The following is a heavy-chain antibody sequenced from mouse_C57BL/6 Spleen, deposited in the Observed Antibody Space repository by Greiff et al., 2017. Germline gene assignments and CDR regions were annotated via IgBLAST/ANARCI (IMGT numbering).Heavy chain of an antibody. V-gene: IGHV1-80*01. CDR3: VYYDDDGYAMDY. CDR2: IYPGDGDT. D-gene: IGHD2-4*01. CDR1: GYAFSSYW. Sequence: QVQLKESGAELVKPGASVKISCKASGYAFSSYWMNWVKQRPGKGLEWIGQIYPGDGDTNYNGKFKGKATLTADKSSSTAYMQLSSLTSEDSAVYFCVYYDDDGYAMDYWGQGTSVTVSS. J-gene: IGHJ4*01.